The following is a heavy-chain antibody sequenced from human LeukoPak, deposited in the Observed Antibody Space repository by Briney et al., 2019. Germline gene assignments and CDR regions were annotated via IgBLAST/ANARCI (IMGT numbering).Heavy chain of an antibody. J-gene: IGHJ4*02. CDR1: SGSISSYY. Sequence: PSETLSLTCTVSSGSISSYYWSWIRQPPGKGLEWIGYIYYSGSTNYNPSLKSRVTISVDTSKNQFSLKLSSVTAADTAVYYCARQSAVAGIDYWGQGTLVTVSS. CDR3: ARQSAVAGIDY. CDR2: IYYSGST. D-gene: IGHD6-19*01. V-gene: IGHV4-59*08.